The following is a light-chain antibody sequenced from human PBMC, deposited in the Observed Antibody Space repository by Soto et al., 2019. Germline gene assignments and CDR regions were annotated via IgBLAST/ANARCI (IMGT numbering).Light chain of an antibody. CDR1: QSISSW. J-gene: IGKJ1*01. CDR2: KAS. CDR3: QQYHSYWT. Sequence: DIQMTQSPSTLSASVGDRVTITCRASQSISSWLAWYQQKPGKAPKLLIYKASSLESGVPSRFSGSGSGTEFTLTISSLQPDDFATYYCQQYHSYWTFGPGTKVDIK. V-gene: IGKV1-5*03.